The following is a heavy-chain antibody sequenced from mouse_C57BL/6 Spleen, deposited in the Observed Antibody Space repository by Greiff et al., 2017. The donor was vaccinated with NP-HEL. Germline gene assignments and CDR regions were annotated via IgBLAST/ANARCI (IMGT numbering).Heavy chain of an antibody. Sequence: QVQLQQPGAELVRPGTSVKLSCKASGYTFTSYWMHWVKQRPGQGLEWIGVIDPSDSYTNYNQKFKGKATLTVDTSSSTAYMQLSSLTSEDSAVYYCARGGTAQATVDYWGQGTTLTVSS. CDR1: GYTFTSYW. CDR3: ARGGTAQATVDY. J-gene: IGHJ2*01. CDR2: IDPSDSYT. V-gene: IGHV1-59*01. D-gene: IGHD3-2*02.